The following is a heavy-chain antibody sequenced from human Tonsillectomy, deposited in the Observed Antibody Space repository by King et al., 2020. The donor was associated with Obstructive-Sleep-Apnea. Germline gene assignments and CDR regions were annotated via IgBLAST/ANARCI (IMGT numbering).Heavy chain of an antibody. V-gene: IGHV3-7*01. CDR1: GFTFSSYW. J-gene: IGHJ4*02. Sequence: VQLVESGGGLVQPGGSLRLSCAASGFTFSSYWMSWVRQAPGKGLEWVANIKQDGSEKYYVDSVKGRFTISRDNAKNSLYLQMNSLRAEDTAVYYCARDLKEVDETGIAVADFFDYWGQGTLVTVSS. CDR2: IKQDGSEK. D-gene: IGHD6-19*01. CDR3: ARDLKEVDETGIAVADFFDY.